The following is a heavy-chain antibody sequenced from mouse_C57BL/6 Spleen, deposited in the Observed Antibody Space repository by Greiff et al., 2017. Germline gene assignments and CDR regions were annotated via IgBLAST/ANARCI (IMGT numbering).Heavy chain of an antibody. CDR1: GYTFTSYW. CDR3: ARWDWDAYFDV. Sequence: QVQLQQPGAELVKPGASVTLSCKASGYTFTSYWMHWVKQRPGRGLEWIGRIDPNSGGTKYNEKFKSKATLTVDKPSSTAYMQLSSLTSEASEVYYCARWDWDAYFDVWGTGTTVTVSS. J-gene: IGHJ1*03. CDR2: IDPNSGGT. D-gene: IGHD4-1*01. V-gene: IGHV1-72*01.